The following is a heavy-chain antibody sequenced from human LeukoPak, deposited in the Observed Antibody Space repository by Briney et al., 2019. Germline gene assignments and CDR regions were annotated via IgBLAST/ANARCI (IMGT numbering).Heavy chain of an antibody. CDR3: ARSATVTTGYFDY. V-gene: IGHV4-39*07. Sequence: PLETLSLTCSVSGGSISRSGHYWGWIRQSPEKGLAWVGSIYSNGNTYYNPSVKSRVTISVDTSKNQFSLKLTSGTAAETAVYYCARSATVTTGYFDYCGQGALVTVSS. D-gene: IGHD4-17*01. J-gene: IGHJ4*02. CDR1: GGSISRSGHY. CDR2: IYSNGNT.